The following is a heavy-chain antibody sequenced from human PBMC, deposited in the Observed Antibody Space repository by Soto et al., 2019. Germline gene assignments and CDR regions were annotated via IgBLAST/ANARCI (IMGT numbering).Heavy chain of an antibody. CDR3: ARGQGSSGYYRAEYFQH. V-gene: IGHV4-4*07. D-gene: IGHD3-22*01. CDR1: VGSISSYY. Sequence: QVQLQESGPGLVKPSETLSLTCTVSVGSISSYYWSWIRQPAGKGLEWIGRIYTSGSTNYNPSLKSRVTMSVDTSKNQFSLKLSSVTAADTAVYYCARGQGSSGYYRAEYFQHWGQGTLVTVSS. J-gene: IGHJ1*01. CDR2: IYTSGST.